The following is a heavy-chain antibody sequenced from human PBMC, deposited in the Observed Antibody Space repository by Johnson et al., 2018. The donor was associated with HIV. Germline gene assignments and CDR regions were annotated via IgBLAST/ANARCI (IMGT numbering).Heavy chain of an antibody. Sequence: VQLVESGGGVVQPGRSLRLSCAASGFTFSSYAMHWVRQAPGKGLEWVSGISWNSGRIDYADSVKGRFSISRDNAKNSLYLQMNSLRAEDTALYYCAKDIVNCAGDCYARGASDFWGQGTMVTVSS. CDR3: AKDIVNCAGDCYARGASDF. J-gene: IGHJ3*01. D-gene: IGHD2-21*01. V-gene: IGHV3-9*01. CDR2: ISWNSGRI. CDR1: GFTFSSYA.